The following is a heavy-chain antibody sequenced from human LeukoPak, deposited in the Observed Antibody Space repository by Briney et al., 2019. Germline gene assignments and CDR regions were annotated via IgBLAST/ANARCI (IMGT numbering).Heavy chain of an antibody. CDR2: ISGDGGST. V-gene: IGHV3-43*02. CDR3: AKDIKPIGSLYYYYGMDV. Sequence: GGSLRLSCAASGFTFDDYAMHWVRQAPGKGLEWVSLISGDGGSTYYADSVKGRFTISRDNSKNSLYLQMNSLRAEDTALYYCAKDIKPIGSLYYYYGMDVWGQGTTVTVSS. J-gene: IGHJ6*02. CDR1: GFTFDDYA. D-gene: IGHD1-26*01.